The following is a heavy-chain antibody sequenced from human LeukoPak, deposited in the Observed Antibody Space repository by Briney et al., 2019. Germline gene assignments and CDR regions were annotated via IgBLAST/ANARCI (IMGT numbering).Heavy chain of an antibody. D-gene: IGHD6-13*01. Sequence: GGSLRLSCAASGFTFSSYGMHWVRQAPGKGLERVAVISYGGSNKYYADSVKGRFTISRDNSKNTLYLQMNSLRSEDTAVYYCARGSGYSSSWYSHYYYYGMDVWGQGTTVTVSS. CDR2: ISYGGSNK. CDR1: GFTFSSYG. CDR3: ARGSGYSSSWYSHYYYYGMDV. J-gene: IGHJ6*02. V-gene: IGHV3-30*03.